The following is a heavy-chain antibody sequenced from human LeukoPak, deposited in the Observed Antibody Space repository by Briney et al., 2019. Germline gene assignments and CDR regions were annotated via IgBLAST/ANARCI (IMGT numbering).Heavy chain of an antibody. V-gene: IGHV4-59*08. CDR1: GDSISTYY. CDR3: ARRAINSVMFDY. Sequence: SQTLSLTCTVSGDSISTYYWSWIRQPPGKGLEWIGYIHYSGSTNYNPSLRSRVTISVDTSKNQFSLKLSSATAADTAVYFCARRAINSVMFDYWGQGTLVTVSS. J-gene: IGHJ4*02. D-gene: IGHD3-16*01. CDR2: IHYSGST.